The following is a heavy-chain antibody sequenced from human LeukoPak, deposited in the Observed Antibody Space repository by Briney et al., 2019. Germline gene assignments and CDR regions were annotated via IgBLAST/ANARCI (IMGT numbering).Heavy chain of an antibody. D-gene: IGHD2-2*01. Sequence: PSETLSLTCTVSGDSISSSSYYWGWIRQPPGKGLEWIASMHYSGGTSYNTSLKRRVSISVDASNNQFALRLTSVTAADTAVYYCARHKHAIYCSSTSCYGYNWFDPWGQGTQVTVSS. CDR2: MHYSGGT. CDR1: GDSISSSSYY. V-gene: IGHV4-39*01. CDR3: ARHKHAIYCSSTSCYGYNWFDP. J-gene: IGHJ5*02.